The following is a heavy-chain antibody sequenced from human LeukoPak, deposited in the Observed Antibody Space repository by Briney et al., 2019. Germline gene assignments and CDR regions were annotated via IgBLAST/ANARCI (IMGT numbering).Heavy chain of an antibody. V-gene: IGHV3-23*01. D-gene: IGHD3-16*02. Sequence: GSLRLSCAASGFTFSSYAMSWVRQAPGKGLEWVSAISGSGGSTYYADSVKGRFTISRDNSKNTLYLQMNSLRAEDTAVYYCAKVRSTFGGVIVPIDYWGQGTLVTVSS. J-gene: IGHJ4*02. CDR2: ISGSGGST. CDR3: AKVRSTFGGVIVPIDY. CDR1: GFTFSSYA.